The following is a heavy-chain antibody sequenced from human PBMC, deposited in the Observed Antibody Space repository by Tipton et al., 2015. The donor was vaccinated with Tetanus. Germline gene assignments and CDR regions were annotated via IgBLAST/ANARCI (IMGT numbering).Heavy chain of an antibody. CDR3: AKGDGVRGVIGY. V-gene: IGHV3-9*01. Sequence: SLRLSCAASGLTFDDYAMHWVRQAPGKGLEWVSGISWNSGSIGYADSVKGRFTISRDNAKNSLYLQMNSLRAEDTALYYCAKGDGVRGVIGYWGQGTLVTVSS. D-gene: IGHD3-10*01. CDR1: GLTFDDYA. J-gene: IGHJ4*02. CDR2: ISWNSGSI.